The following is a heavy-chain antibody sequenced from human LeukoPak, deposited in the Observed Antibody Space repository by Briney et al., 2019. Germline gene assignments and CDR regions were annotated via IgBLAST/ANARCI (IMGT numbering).Heavy chain of an antibody. D-gene: IGHD6-19*01. CDR2: ISSSSSYI. CDR1: GFTFSSYS. CDR3: ARDYTSSYSSGWYSYFDY. J-gene: IGHJ4*02. V-gene: IGHV3-21*01. Sequence: GRSLRLSCAASGFTFSSYSMNWVRQAPGKGLEWVSSISSSSSYIYYADSVKGRFTISRDNAKNSLYLQMNSLRAEDTAVYYCARDYTSSYSSGWYSYFDYWGQGTLVTVSS.